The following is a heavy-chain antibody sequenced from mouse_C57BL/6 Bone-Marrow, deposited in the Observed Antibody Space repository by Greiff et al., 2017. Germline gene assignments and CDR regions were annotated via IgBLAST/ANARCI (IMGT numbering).Heavy chain of an antibody. CDR1: GYTFTSYW. D-gene: IGHD2-4*01. CDR3: ARTGGLRLNCARDY. CDR2: IDPSDSYT. Sequence: QVQLQQPGAELVKPGASVKLSCKASGYTFTSYWMQWVKQRPGQGLEWIGEIDPSDSYTNYNQKFKGKATLTVEKSSSTAYLQLSSLTSEDSSVDYCARTGGLRLNCARDYWGQGTSVTVSS. V-gene: IGHV1-50*01. J-gene: IGHJ4*01.